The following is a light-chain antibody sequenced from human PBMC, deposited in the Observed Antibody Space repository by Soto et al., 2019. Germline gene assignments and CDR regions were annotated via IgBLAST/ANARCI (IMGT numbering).Light chain of an antibody. CDR1: QSVMSN. V-gene: IGKV3-15*01. Sequence: EVLMTQSPATLSVSPGERATLSCRASQSVMSNLAWYQQKRGQAPRLLIYGASTRATGTPARFSGSGSGTEFTLTISSLQSEDFAVYYCQQYNNWLWTFGQGTKVDIK. CDR3: QQYNNWLWT. CDR2: GAS. J-gene: IGKJ1*01.